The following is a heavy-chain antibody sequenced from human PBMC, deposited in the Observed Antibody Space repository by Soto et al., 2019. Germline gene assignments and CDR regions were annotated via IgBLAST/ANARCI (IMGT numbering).Heavy chain of an antibody. CDR2: ISYDGSNK. CDR1: GFTFSTYA. D-gene: IGHD2-2*01. V-gene: IGHV3-30-3*01. Sequence: ESGGGVVQPGRSLRLSCAASGFTFSTYAMQWVRQAPGKGLEWVAVISYDGSNKYYADSVKGRFTISRDNSKNTLYLQMNSLRAEDTAVYYCARDRPSPYCSSTSCSSYFDYWGQGTLVTVSS. CDR3: ARDRPSPYCSSTSCSSYFDY. J-gene: IGHJ4*02.